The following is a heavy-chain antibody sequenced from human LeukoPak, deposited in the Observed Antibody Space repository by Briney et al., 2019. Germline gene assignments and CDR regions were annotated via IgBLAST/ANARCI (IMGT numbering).Heavy chain of an antibody. CDR1: GYTFTGYY. CDR2: INPNSGGT. Sequence: ASVKVSRKASGYTFTGYYMHWVRQAPGQGLEWMGRINPNSGGTNYAQKFQGRVTMTRDTSISTAYMELSRLRSDDTAVYYCAREGVQNDAFDIWGQGTMVTVSS. J-gene: IGHJ3*02. V-gene: IGHV1-2*06. D-gene: IGHD1-1*01. CDR3: AREGVQNDAFDI.